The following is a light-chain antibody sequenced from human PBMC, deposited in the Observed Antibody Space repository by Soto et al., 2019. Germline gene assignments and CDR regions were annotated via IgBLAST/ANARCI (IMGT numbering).Light chain of an antibody. Sequence: DIQMTQSPSSLSASVGDRVTITCRASQGIGNYLAWFQQKAGKVPKLLIYAASSLQSGVPSRFSGSGSGTDFTLTISGLQPEDVATYYCQKYNGGQWTFGQGTKVEIK. J-gene: IGKJ1*01. CDR3: QKYNGGQWT. CDR2: AAS. V-gene: IGKV1-27*01. CDR1: QGIGNY.